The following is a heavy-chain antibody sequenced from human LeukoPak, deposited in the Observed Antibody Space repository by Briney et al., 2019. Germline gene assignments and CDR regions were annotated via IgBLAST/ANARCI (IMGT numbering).Heavy chain of an antibody. CDR1: GYTLTELS. J-gene: IGHJ4*02. D-gene: IGHD6-13*01. Sequence: ASVKVSRKVSGYTLTELSMHWVRQAPGKGLEWMGGFDPEDGETIYAQKFQGRVTMTEDTSTDTAYMELSSLRSEDTAVYYCATGYSSSWDVSNYYFDYWGQGTLVTVSS. CDR3: ATGYSSSWDVSNYYFDY. V-gene: IGHV1-24*01. CDR2: FDPEDGET.